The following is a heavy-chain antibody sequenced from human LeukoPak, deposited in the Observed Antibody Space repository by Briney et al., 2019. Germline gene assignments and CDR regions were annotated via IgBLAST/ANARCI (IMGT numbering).Heavy chain of an antibody. V-gene: IGHV3-20*04. CDR2: INWNGGST. CDR3: ARVSILIVPYYAFDI. D-gene: IGHD2/OR15-2a*01. J-gene: IGHJ3*02. Sequence: GGSLRLSCAASGFTFDDYGMNWVRQAPGKGLKWVAGINWNGGSTGYADSVEGRFTISRDNAKNSLYLQMNSLRAEDTAVYYCARVSILIVPYYAFDIWGQGTMVTVSS. CDR1: GFTFDDYG.